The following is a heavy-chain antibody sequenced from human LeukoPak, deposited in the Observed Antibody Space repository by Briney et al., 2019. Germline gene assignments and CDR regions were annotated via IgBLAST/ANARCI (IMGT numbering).Heavy chain of an antibody. Sequence: ASVKVSCTASGYTFTSYAMNWVRQAPGQRLEWMGWINAGNGKTNYSQRFQGRVTLTRDTSASTVYMELRSLRSEDTAVYYCARGYYDLLTGHVVTYYFDYWGQGTLVTVSS. CDR1: GYTFTSYA. V-gene: IGHV1-3*01. CDR3: ARGYYDLLTGHVVTYYFDY. D-gene: IGHD3-9*01. CDR2: INAGNGKT. J-gene: IGHJ4*02.